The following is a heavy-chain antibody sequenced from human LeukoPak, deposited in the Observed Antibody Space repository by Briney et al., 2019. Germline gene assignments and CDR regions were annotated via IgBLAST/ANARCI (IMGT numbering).Heavy chain of an antibody. CDR1: GYTFTFNG. D-gene: IGHD5-24*01. Sequence: GASVTVSFTSSGYTFTFNGINWVRQAPGKGLEWMGWISANSGNTNYAQKMQSRRTITTETSSSNDYIEMRNLRSAATAAYYCGRNKNYRFDYWGEGTLVTVS. CDR3: GRNKNYRFDY. CDR2: ISANSGNT. V-gene: IGHV1-18*01. J-gene: IGHJ4*02.